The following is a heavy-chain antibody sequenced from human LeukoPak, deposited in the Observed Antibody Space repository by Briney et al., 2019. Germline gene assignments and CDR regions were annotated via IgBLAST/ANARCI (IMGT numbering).Heavy chain of an antibody. CDR2: IITILDIP. D-gene: IGHD1-1*01. CDR3: ARELEPYYFDY. V-gene: IGHV1-69*04. J-gene: IGHJ4*02. Sequence: SVKVSCKASGGSFSNYGITWVRQAPGQGLEWMGRIITILDIPNYAQKFQGRVTITLDKSTITIFMELSSLRSEDTAVYFCARELEPYYFDYWGQGSLVTVSS. CDR1: GGSFSNYG.